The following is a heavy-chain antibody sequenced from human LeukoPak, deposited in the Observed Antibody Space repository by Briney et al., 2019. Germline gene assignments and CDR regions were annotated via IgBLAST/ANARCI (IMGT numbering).Heavy chain of an antibody. V-gene: IGHV1-2*02. J-gene: IGHJ4*02. CDR2: INPNSGDT. D-gene: IGHD6-19*01. Sequence: ASVKGSCKASGYPFTGQHMHWVRQAPGQGLEWMGWINPNSGDTKYTQNFQGRVTMTRDTSISTAYMELSSLRSDDTAVYYCARGGTSAWQYYDYWGQGTLVTVSS. CDR1: GYPFTGQH. CDR3: ARGGTSAWQYYDY.